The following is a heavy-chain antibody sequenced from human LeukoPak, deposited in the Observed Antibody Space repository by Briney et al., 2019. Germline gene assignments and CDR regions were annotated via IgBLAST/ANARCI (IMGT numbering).Heavy chain of an antibody. CDR2: ISYDGINK. CDR1: GFTFSSYA. D-gene: IGHD6-13*01. CDR3: AKAIAYFDY. J-gene: IGHJ4*02. V-gene: IGHV3-30-3*01. Sequence: PGGSLRLSCAASGFTFSSYAMHWVRQAPGKGLEWVAVISYDGINKYYVDSVKGRFTISRDNSKNTLYLQMNSLRAEDTAVYYCAKAIAYFDYWGQGTLVTVSS.